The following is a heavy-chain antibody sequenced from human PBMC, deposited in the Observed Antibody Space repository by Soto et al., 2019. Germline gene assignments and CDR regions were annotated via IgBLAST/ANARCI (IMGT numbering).Heavy chain of an antibody. Sequence: PSETLSLTCAVSGGSISSSYWWSWVRQPPGKGLEWIGEIYHSGSTNYNPSLKSRVTISVDKSKNQFSLKLSSVTAADTAVYYCARDQGELQYYFDYWGQGTLVTAPQ. CDR1: GGSISSSYW. CDR3: ARDQGELQYYFDY. D-gene: IGHD1-26*01. V-gene: IGHV4-4*02. J-gene: IGHJ4*02. CDR2: IYHSGST.